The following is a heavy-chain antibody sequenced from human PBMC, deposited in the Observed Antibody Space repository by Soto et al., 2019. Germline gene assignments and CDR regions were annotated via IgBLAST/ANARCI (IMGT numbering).Heavy chain of an antibody. CDR1: GDSISNLDYF. J-gene: IGHJ5*01. V-gene: IGHV4-30-4*01. Sequence: SETLSLTCSVSGDSISNLDYFWAWIRQPPGQALEYIGYIYKSATTYYNPSFESRVAISVDTSKRQFSLNVTSVTAADTAVYFCARGRYCLTGRCFPNWFDSWGQGALVTVSS. CDR2: IYKSATT. D-gene: IGHD7-27*01. CDR3: ARGRYCLTGRCFPNWFDS.